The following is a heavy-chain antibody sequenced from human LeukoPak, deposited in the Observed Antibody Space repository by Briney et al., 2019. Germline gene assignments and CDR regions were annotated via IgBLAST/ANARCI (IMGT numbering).Heavy chain of an antibody. CDR2: ISSGTGSYI. Sequence: GGSLRLSCVASGFSFSSYSMNWVRQAPGKGLEWVSTISSGTGSYIYYADSVRGRFTISRDNAKNSLYLQMDSLRVEDTAVYFCARVFVGENFDYWGQGTLVTVSS. V-gene: IGHV3-21*01. CDR1: GFSFSSYS. J-gene: IGHJ4*02. D-gene: IGHD1-14*01. CDR3: ARVFVGENFDY.